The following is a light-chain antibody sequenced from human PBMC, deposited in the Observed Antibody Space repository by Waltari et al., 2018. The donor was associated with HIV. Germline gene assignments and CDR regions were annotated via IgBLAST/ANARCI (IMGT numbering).Light chain of an antibody. V-gene: IGKV3-20*01. CDR2: GAS. J-gene: IGKJ3*01. CDR3: QQYNSYPFT. CDR1: QSVSSSY. Sequence: EIVLTQSPGTLSLSPGERATLSCRASQSVSSSYLAWYQQKPVQAPRLLIYGASSLQSGVPSKFSGSGSRTDFTLTISSLQPEDFATYYCQQYNSYPFTFGPGTKVDIK.